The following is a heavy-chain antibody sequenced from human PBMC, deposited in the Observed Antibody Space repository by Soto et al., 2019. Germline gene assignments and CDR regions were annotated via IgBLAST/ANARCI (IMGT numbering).Heavy chain of an antibody. J-gene: IGHJ6*02. CDR1: GFTFSSYS. D-gene: IGHD3-3*01. V-gene: IGHV3-21*01. CDR2: ISSSSSYI. CDR3: ARDSLPPTTIFGVVTDYGMDV. Sequence: GGSLRLSCAASGFTFSSYSMNWVRQAPGKGLEWVSSISSSSSYIYYADSVKGRFTISRDNAKNSLYLQMNSLRAEDTAVYYCARDSLPPTTIFGVVTDYGMDVWGQGTTVTVSS.